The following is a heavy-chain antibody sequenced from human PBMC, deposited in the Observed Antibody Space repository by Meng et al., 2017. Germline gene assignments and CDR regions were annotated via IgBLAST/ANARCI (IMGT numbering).Heavy chain of an antibody. CDR3: AKALSGAYRPTDAFDV. CDR1: GFTFDDYA. V-gene: IGHV3-9*03. J-gene: IGHJ3*01. D-gene: IGHD1-26*01. Sequence: SLKIPCAASGFTFDDYAMHWVRQAPGKGLEWSSGISWNSGSTGYAGSVTGRFTISRDNANNSLFLQMNSLRTEDMALYYCAKALSGAYRPTDAFDVWGQGTMVTVSS. CDR2: ISWNSGST.